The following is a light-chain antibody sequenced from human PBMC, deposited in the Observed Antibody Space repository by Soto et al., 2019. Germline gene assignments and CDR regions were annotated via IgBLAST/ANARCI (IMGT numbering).Light chain of an antibody. J-gene: IGLJ2*01. Sequence: QSALTQPASVSGSPGQSITISCTGTSNDIGFYNYVSWYQQHPGKVPELLIYDVSNRPSGVSNRFSGSKSGNTASLTISGLQAEDEADYYCTSYTNSNTWVFGGGTKLTVL. CDR3: TSYTNSNTWV. CDR2: DVS. V-gene: IGLV2-14*01. CDR1: SNDIGFYNY.